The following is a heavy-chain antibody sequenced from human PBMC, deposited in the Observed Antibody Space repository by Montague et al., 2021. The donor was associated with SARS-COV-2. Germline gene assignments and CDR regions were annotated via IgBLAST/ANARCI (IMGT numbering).Heavy chain of an antibody. CDR2: TYYRSKWYT. Sequence: CAISGDSVSSKSAAWNWIRQSPSRGLEWLGRTYYRSKWYTDYAVSARSRITVNSDTSKNQVSLHLTSVTPDDTAVYFCARDLGISLSTGRVDAFDVWGQG. CDR3: ARDLGISLSTGRVDAFDV. J-gene: IGHJ3*01. V-gene: IGHV6-1*01. D-gene: IGHD5/OR15-5a*01. CDR1: GDSVSSKSAA.